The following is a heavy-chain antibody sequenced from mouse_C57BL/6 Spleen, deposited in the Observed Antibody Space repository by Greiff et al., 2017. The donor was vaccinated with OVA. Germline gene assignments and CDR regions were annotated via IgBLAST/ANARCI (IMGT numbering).Heavy chain of an antibody. D-gene: IGHD2-3*01. CDR2: INPSSGST. CDR1: GYTFTSYW. V-gene: IGHV1-7*01. J-gene: IGHJ3*01. Sequence: QVQLKQSGAELAKPGASVKLSCKASGYTFTSYWMHWVKQRPGQGLEWIGYINPSSGSTKYNQKFTDKATLTADKSSSTAYTQLSSLTYEDSAVYYCARPPSRWLLQGFAYWGQGTLVTVSA. CDR3: ARPPSRWLLQGFAY.